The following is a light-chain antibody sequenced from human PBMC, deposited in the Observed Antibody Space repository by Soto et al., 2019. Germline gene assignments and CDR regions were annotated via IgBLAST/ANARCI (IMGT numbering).Light chain of an antibody. CDR3: QQYRT. CDR2: GAS. V-gene: IGKV3-20*01. J-gene: IGKJ1*01. Sequence: EIVLTQSPATLSLSPGERATLSCRASESVSSSNLAWYQQKPGQAPRLLIYGASNRATDIPDRFSGSGSGTDFTLTISRVEPEDSGVYFCQQYRTFGQGTKGE. CDR1: ESVSSSN.